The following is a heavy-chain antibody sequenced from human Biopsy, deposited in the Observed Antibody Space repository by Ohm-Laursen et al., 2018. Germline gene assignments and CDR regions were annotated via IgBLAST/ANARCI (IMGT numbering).Heavy chain of an antibody. CDR2: IFYSGTT. Sequence: TLSLTCAVSGGSVNTYNFYWTWIRQPPGKGLEWIGYIFYSGTTKYNPSLERRVRVSLDTANNQFSLKLRSVTAADTATYYCARAYYYGAGSFYSPWMEVLGQGTTVSVS. J-gene: IGHJ6*02. CDR3: ARAYYYGAGSFYSPWMEV. V-gene: IGHV4-61*01. D-gene: IGHD3-10*01. CDR1: GGSVNTYNFY.